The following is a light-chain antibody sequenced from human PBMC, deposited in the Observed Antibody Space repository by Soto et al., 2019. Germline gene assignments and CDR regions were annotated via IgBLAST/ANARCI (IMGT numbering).Light chain of an antibody. J-gene: IGKJ2*01. CDR3: QQYDTLPRYT. Sequence: DLQMTQSPSSLSASVGDRVTITCQARQDIINYLNWYQQKPGKAPKLLIYDASNLETGVPSRFSGSGSGTDFTFTISSLQPEDIATYYCQQYDTLPRYTFGQGTKLEIK. CDR2: DAS. CDR1: QDIINY. V-gene: IGKV1-33*01.